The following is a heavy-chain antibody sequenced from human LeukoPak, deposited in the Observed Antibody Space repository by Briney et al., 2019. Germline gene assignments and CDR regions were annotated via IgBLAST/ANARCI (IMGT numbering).Heavy chain of an antibody. CDR3: ARAPSEIGGYYPEYFRH. J-gene: IGHJ1*01. D-gene: IGHD3-22*01. CDR2: IKSDGST. Sequence: GGSLRLSCAASGFTSSSYWMHWVRQAPGKGLVWVSRIKSDGSTNYADSVKGRFTISRDNAKNTVSLQMNSLRTEDTGVYYCARAPSEIGGYYPEYFRHWGQGTLVTVSS. V-gene: IGHV3-74*01. CDR1: GFTSSSYW.